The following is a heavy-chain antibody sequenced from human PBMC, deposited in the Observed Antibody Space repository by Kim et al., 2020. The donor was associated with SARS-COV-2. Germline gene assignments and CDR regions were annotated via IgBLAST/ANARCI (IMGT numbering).Heavy chain of an antibody. D-gene: IGHD4-17*01. CDR2: ISGSGGST. Sequence: GGSLRLSCAASGFTFSSYAMSWVRQAPGKGLEWVSAISGSGGSTYYADSVKGRFSISRDNSKNTLYLQMNSLRAEDTAVDYCAKEEDYGDYNFDYWGQGTLVTVSS. V-gene: IGHV3-23*01. J-gene: IGHJ4*02. CDR3: AKEEDYGDYNFDY. CDR1: GFTFSSYA.